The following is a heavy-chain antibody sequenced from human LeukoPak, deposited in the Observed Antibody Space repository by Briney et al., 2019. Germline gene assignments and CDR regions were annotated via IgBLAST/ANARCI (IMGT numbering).Heavy chain of an antibody. Sequence: VKVSCKASGYTFTGYYMHWVRQAPGQGLEWMGWINPNSGGTNYAQKFQGRVTMTRDTSISTAYMELSRLRSDDTAVYYCARDGPVLRFLEWLFENWGQGTLVTVSS. D-gene: IGHD3-3*01. CDR3: ARDGPVLRFLEWLFEN. J-gene: IGHJ4*02. CDR2: INPNSGGT. V-gene: IGHV1-2*02. CDR1: GYTFTGYY.